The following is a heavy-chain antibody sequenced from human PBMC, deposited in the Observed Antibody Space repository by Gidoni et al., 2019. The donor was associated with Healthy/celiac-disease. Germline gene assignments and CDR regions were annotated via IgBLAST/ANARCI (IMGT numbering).Heavy chain of an antibody. V-gene: IGHV4-39*01. CDR2: IYYSGST. CDR3: ARQGLDFYGDDHADDY. Sequence: QLPLQASCPGLVKPSEPLSLTCTVPGGSISSSCYYWGWVRQPPGKGLEWSGSIYYSGSTYYNPSLKGRVTISVDTSKNQCALKLSSVTAADTAVYYCARQGLDFYGDDHADDYWGQGTLVTVSS. CDR1: GGSISSSCYY. J-gene: IGHJ4*02. D-gene: IGHD4-17*01.